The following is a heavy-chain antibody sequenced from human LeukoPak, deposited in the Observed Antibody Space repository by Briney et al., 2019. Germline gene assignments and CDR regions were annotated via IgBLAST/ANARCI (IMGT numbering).Heavy chain of an antibody. Sequence: GGSLRLSCAASEFTVSSNYMSWVRQAPGKGLEWVSVIYSGGSTYYADSVKGRFTISRDNSKNTLYLQMNSLRAEDTAVYFCARNRDSSGWYDFDYWGQGTLVTVSS. V-gene: IGHV3-53*01. CDR1: EFTVSSNY. CDR3: ARNRDSSGWYDFDY. CDR2: IYSGGST. D-gene: IGHD6-19*01. J-gene: IGHJ4*02.